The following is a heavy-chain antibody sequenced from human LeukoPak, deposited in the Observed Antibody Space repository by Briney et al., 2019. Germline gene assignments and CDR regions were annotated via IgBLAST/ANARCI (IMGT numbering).Heavy chain of an antibody. J-gene: IGHJ4*02. V-gene: IGHV5-10-1*01. D-gene: IGHD2-2*01. CDR2: IDHSDSYT. CDR1: GYSFTSYW. Sequence: GESLKIPCKGSGYSFTSYWISWVRQLPGKGLAWMGRIDHSDSYTNYRPSFQGHKTILTDKSISTAYLQWSSLKASDTAMYYWASSFQGDCSSTSCYANYWGQGTLVTVSS. CDR3: ASSFQGDCSSTSCYANY.